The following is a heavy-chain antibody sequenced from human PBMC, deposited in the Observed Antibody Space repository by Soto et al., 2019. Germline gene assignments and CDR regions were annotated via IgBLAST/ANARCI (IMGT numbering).Heavy chain of an antibody. J-gene: IGHJ6*02. CDR2: INPNSGDT. CDR1: GYTFTGYY. Sequence: QAQLVESGTEVKRPGDSVRVSCKASGYTFTGYYVHWVRQAPGQGLEWMGWINPNSGDTYLAQRFQGRVTMNRDTSIGTAYMEQRGLTSDDTAEYYCAKGGAIVAAGTRVYLYNAMDVWGQGTTVTVSS. D-gene: IGHD1-26*01. CDR3: AKGGAIVAAGTRVYLYNAMDV. V-gene: IGHV1-2*02.